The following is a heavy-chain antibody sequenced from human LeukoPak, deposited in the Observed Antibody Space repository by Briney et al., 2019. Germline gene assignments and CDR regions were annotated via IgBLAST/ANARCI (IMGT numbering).Heavy chain of an antibody. D-gene: IGHD3-10*01. CDR3: ARALWFGELAPEGY. V-gene: IGHV1-18*01. J-gene: IGHJ4*02. Sequence: ASVKVSCKTSGYTFTSYDINWVRQATGQGLEWMGWISAYNGNTNYAQKLQGRVTMTTDTSTSTAYMELRSLRSDDTAVYYCARALWFGELAPEGYWGQGTLVTVSS. CDR1: GYTFTSYD. CDR2: ISAYNGNT.